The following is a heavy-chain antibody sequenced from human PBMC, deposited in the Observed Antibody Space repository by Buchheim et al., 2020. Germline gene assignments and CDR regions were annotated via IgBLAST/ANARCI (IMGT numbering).Heavy chain of an antibody. CDR1: GFTLSDYW. CDR2: INHDGREE. V-gene: IGHV3-7*01. D-gene: IGHD1-1*01. J-gene: IGHJ4*01. CDR3: ARAGAKGTVDY. Sequence: EVQLVESGGGLVQPGGSLRLSCATSGFTLSDYWMSWVRRTPGKGLEWVANINHDGREEYYVDSMKGRFTISRDNAQNSLYLQMNSLRAEDTAVYYCARAGAKGTVDYWGQGNL.